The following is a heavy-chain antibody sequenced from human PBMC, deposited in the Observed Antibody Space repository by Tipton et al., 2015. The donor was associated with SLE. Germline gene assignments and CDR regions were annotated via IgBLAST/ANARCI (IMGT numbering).Heavy chain of an antibody. CDR2: IWYDGSNK. Sequence: SLRLSCVASGFTFSNYAMSWVRQAPGKGLEWVAVIWYDGSNKYYADSVKGRFTISRDNSKNTLYLQMNSLRAEDTAVYYCAKDPSGGDYSSGWYRAFDIWGQGTMVTVSS. D-gene: IGHD6-19*01. V-gene: IGHV3-33*06. CDR3: AKDPSGGDYSSGWYRAFDI. CDR1: GFTFSNYA. J-gene: IGHJ3*02.